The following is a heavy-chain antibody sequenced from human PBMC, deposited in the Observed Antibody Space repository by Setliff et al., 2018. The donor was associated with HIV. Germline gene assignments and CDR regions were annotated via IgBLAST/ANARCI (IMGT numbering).Heavy chain of an antibody. Sequence: SETLSLTCAVYGGSFSAYYWSWIRQSPEMGLEWIAEISHIGSTKYNPSLGSRVTISLATSKNQFSLSLRSLSAADTAVYYCARDKRYRFPFDSWGQGTLVTVSS. D-gene: IGHD2-2*02. CDR2: ISHIGST. V-gene: IGHV4-34*01. J-gene: IGHJ4*02. CDR1: GGSFSAYY. CDR3: ARDKRYRFPFDS.